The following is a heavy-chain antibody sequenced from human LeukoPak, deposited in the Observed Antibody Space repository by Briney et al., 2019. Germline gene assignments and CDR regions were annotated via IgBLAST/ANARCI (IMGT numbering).Heavy chain of an antibody. CDR3: AKTGDSSGYEGDY. J-gene: IGHJ4*02. V-gene: IGHV1-2*06. Sequence: ASVEVSCKTSGYTFTGYYIHWVRQAPGQGLEWMGRINPNSGGTNYAQKFQDRVTMTRDTSISTAYMELSRLRSDDTAVYYCAKTGDSSGYEGDYWGQGTLVTASS. CDR2: INPNSGGT. D-gene: IGHD3-22*01. CDR1: GYTFTGYY.